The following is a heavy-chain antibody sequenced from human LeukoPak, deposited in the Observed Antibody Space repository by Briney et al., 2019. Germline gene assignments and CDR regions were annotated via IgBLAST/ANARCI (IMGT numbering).Heavy chain of an antibody. V-gene: IGHV1-2*02. CDR1: GHTFTGYY. CDR2: INPNSGGT. J-gene: IGHJ4*02. D-gene: IGHD6-19*01. Sequence: ASVKVSCKASGHTFTGYYMHWVRQAPGQGLEWMGWINPNSGGTNYAQKFQGRVTMTRDTSISTAYMELSRLRSDDTAVYYCARVAVAGRDFDYWGQGTLVTVSS. CDR3: ARVAVAGRDFDY.